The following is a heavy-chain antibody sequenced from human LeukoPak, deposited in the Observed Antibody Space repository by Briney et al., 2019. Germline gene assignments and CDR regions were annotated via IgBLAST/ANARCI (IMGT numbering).Heavy chain of an antibody. CDR3: ARGKGGSYWG. V-gene: IGHV1-2*02. J-gene: IGHJ4*02. D-gene: IGHD1-26*01. Sequence: ASVKVSCKASGYTFTGYYMHRVRQAPGQGLEWMGWISPNSGGTNYAQKFQGRVTMTRDTSISTAYMELSRLRSDDTAVYYCARGKGGSYWGWGQGTLVTVSS. CDR2: ISPNSGGT. CDR1: GYTFTGYY.